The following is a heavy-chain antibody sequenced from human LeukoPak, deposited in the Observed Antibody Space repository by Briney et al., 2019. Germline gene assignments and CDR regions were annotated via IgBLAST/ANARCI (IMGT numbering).Heavy chain of an antibody. CDR2: IYYSGST. Sequence: SETLSLTCTVSGGSISSYYWSWIRQPPGKGLEWIGYIYYSGSTNYNPSLKSRVTISVDTSKNQFSLKLSSVTAADTAVYYCARDTRQHNFDYWGQGTLVTVSS. D-gene: IGHD2-15*01. V-gene: IGHV4-59*01. CDR1: GGSISSYY. J-gene: IGHJ4*02. CDR3: ARDTRQHNFDY.